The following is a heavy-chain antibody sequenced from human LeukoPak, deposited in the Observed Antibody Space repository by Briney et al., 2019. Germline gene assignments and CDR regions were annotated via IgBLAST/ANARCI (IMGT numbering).Heavy chain of an antibody. CDR3: ARDAEGQLWARTFTDY. D-gene: IGHD5-18*01. Sequence: GGSLRLSCAASGFNFSDYYMSWIRQAPGKGLEWVSYISSSGFSTYYAGSVKGRFTISRDNARNSLYLQMNSLAPKDTALYYCARDAEGQLWARTFTDYWGQGTLVTVSS. J-gene: IGHJ4*02. CDR1: GFNFSDYY. V-gene: IGHV3-11*01. CDR2: ISSSGFST.